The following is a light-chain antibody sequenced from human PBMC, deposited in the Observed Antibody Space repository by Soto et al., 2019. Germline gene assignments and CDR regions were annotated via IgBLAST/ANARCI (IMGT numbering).Light chain of an antibody. CDR2: DAS. Sequence: DIQMTQSPSTLSASVGDRVTITCRASQSISSWLAWYQQKPGKAPKLLIYDASSLESGVPSRFSGSGSGTEFTLTISSLQPDDFATYSCQQYNRYSLTFGGGTKVDIK. CDR3: QQYNRYSLT. CDR1: QSISSW. J-gene: IGKJ4*01. V-gene: IGKV1-5*01.